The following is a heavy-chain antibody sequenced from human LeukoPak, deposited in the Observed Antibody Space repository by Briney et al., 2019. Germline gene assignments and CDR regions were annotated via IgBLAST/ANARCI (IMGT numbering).Heavy chain of an antibody. CDR1: GYTFTSYY. CDR2: INPSGGST. V-gene: IGHV1-46*01. Sequence: GASVKVSCKASGYTFTSYYMHWVRQAPGQGLEWMGIINPSGGSTSYAQKFQGRVTMTRDTSTSTVYMELSSLRSEDTAVYYCARVQSPQNNIVVVPAAILDGPYFDYWGQGTLVTVSS. J-gene: IGHJ4*02. CDR3: ARVQSPQNNIVVVPAAILDGPYFDY. D-gene: IGHD2-2*02.